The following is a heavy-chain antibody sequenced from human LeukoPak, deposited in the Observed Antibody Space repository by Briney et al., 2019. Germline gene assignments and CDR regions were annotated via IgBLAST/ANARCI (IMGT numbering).Heavy chain of an antibody. CDR3: ASYDYGFDY. V-gene: IGHV3-21*01. CDR2: ISSSSSYI. CDR1: GFTFSSYS. D-gene: IGHD4-17*01. Sequence: GGSLRLSCAASGFTFSSYSMNWVRQAPGKGLEWVSSISSSSSYIYHADSVKGRFTISRDNAKNSLYLQMNSLRAEDTAVYYCASYDYGFDYWGQGTLVTVSS. J-gene: IGHJ4*02.